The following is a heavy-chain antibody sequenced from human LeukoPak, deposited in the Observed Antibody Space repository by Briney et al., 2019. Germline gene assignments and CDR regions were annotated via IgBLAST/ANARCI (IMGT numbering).Heavy chain of an antibody. J-gene: IGHJ3*02. CDR2: IRYEGSVK. Sequence: PGGSLRLSCAASGFTFSKYGMRCVRPTPGKGLWWGAFIRYEGSVKYYADSVKGGFTISRDKTKNTLYVHMNSLRAEDTAVYYCAKELTPIAVAGDDAFDIWGQGTMVTVSS. V-gene: IGHV3-30*02. CDR1: GFTFSKYG. CDR3: AKELTPIAVAGDDAFDI. D-gene: IGHD6-19*01.